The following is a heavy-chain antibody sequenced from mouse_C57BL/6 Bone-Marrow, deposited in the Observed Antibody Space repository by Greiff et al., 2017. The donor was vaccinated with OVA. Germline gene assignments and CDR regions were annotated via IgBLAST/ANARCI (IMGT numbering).Heavy chain of an antibody. J-gene: IGHJ1*03. V-gene: IGHV3-6*01. CDR2: ISYDGSN. CDR1: GYSITSGYY. D-gene: IGHD2-4*01. Sequence: DVQLQESGPGLVKPSQSLSLTCSVTGYSITSGYYWNWLRQFPGNKLEWMVYISYDGSNNYNPSLKNRISITRDTSKNQFFLKLNSVTTEDTATYYCASIYYDYVLYWYCDVWGTGTTVTVSS. CDR3: ASIYYDYVLYWYCDV.